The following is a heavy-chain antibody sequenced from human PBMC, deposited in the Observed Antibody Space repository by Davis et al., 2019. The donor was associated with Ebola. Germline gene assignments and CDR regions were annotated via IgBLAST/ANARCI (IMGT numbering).Heavy chain of an antibody. CDR3: ARGAKDSSGYYYANDY. J-gene: IGHJ4*02. D-gene: IGHD3-22*01. V-gene: IGHV3-74*01. Sequence: HTGGSLRLSCAASGFTFSRDWMHWVRQAPGKGLVWVSRINSDGSTTTYADSVKGRFTISRDNAKNMLYLQMNSLRAEDTAVYYCARGAKDSSGYYYANDYWGQGTLVTVSS. CDR2: INSDGSTT. CDR1: GFTFSRDW.